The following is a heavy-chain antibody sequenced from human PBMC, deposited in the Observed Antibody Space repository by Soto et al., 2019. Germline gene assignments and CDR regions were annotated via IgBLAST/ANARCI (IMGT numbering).Heavy chain of an antibody. CDR3: ARVPTYYYYGMDV. Sequence: GESLKISCKGSGYIFTDYWISWVRQMPGKGLEWMGRINPTDSFTYYGPSFQGHVSISIDKSINTAYLQWSSLKASDTAMYYCARVPTYYYYGMDVWGQGTSVTVSS. V-gene: IGHV5-10-1*01. CDR1: GYIFTDYW. J-gene: IGHJ6*02. CDR2: INPTDSFT.